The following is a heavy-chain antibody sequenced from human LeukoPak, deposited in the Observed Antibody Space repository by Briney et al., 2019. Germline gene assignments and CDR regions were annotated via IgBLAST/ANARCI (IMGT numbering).Heavy chain of an antibody. CDR1: GYTFTGYY. Sequence: ASVKVSCKASGYTFTGYYMHWVRQAPGQGLEWMGWINPNSGGTNYAQKFQGWVTMTRDTSISTAYMELSRLRSDDTAVYYCAISGGSGSYYAPFGYWGQGTLVTVSS. V-gene: IGHV1-2*04. CDR2: INPNSGGT. CDR3: AISGGSGSYYAPFGY. J-gene: IGHJ4*02. D-gene: IGHD3-10*01.